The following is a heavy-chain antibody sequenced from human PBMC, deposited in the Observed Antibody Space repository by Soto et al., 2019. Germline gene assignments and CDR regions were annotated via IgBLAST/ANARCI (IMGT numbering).Heavy chain of an antibody. CDR3: ARGSINGATDALDI. CDR1: GYTFTGYY. CDR2: ISANNGNT. V-gene: IGHV1-18*04. Sequence: ASVKVSCKASGYTFTGYYMHWVRQAPGQGLEWMGWISANNGNTNYAQKFQGRVTLTTDTSTSTAYMELRSLRSDDTAVYYCARGSINGATDALDIWGQGTMVTVSS. D-gene: IGHD1-20*01. J-gene: IGHJ3*02.